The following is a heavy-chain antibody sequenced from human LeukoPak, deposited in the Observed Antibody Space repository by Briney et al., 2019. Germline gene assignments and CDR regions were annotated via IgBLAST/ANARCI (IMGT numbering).Heavy chain of an antibody. V-gene: IGHV4-39*01. CDR1: GGSISSSSYY. CDR3: ARRPGPLDY. CDR2: IY. J-gene: IGHJ4*02. D-gene: IGHD1-14*01. Sequence: SETLSLTCTVSGGSISSSSYYWGWIRQPPGKGLEWIGSIYYNPSLKSRVTISVDTSKNQFSLKLSSVTAADTAVYYCARRPGPLDYWGQGTLVTVSS.